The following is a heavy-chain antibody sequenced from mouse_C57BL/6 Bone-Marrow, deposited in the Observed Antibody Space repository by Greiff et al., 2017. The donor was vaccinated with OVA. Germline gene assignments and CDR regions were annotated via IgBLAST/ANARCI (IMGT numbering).Heavy chain of an antibody. CDR1: GFTFSSYG. J-gene: IGHJ2*01. CDR3: ARHYYGSSYY. CDR2: ISSGGSYT. D-gene: IGHD1-1*01. Sequence: DVKLVESGGDLVKPGGSLKLSCAASGFTFSSYGMSWVRQTPDKRLEWVATISSGGSYTSYTDSVKGRCIITRDNANNTLYLQVSSLKSKDTAVYYCARHYYGSSYYWGQGTTLTVSS. V-gene: IGHV5-6*02.